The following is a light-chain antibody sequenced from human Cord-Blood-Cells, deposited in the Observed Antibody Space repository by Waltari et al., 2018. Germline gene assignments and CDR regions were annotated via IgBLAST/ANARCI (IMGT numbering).Light chain of an antibody. CDR1: QGISSW. V-gene: IGKV1-5*01. CDR2: DAS. J-gene: IGKJ1*01. Sequence: DIQMTQSPSTLSSSVGDRVTITCRSSQGISSWLAWYQQKPGKAPKLLIYDASSLESGVPSRFSGSGAATEFTLTTSSRQHADFAAYYCQQYNSYSPRTFGQGTKVEIK. CDR3: QQYNSYSPRT.